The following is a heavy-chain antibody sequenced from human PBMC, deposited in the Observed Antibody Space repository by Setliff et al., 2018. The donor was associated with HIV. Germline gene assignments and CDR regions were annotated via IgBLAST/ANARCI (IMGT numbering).Heavy chain of an antibody. CDR1: NGSISSHY. Sequence: SETLSLTCTVSNGSISSHYWSWIRQPPGKGLEWIGNMYYSGSTNYNPSLKSRVTISVDRSQNHFSLKLSSVTAADTAVYFCARERPQSHFFDYWGQGTLVTVSS. CDR2: MYYSGST. D-gene: IGHD6-19*01. V-gene: IGHV4-59*11. CDR3: ARERPQSHFFDY. J-gene: IGHJ4*02.